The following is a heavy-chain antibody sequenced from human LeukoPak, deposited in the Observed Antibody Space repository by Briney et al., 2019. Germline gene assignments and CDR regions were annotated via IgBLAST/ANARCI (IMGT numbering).Heavy chain of an antibody. D-gene: IGHD2-15*01. J-gene: IGHJ6*03. CDR2: ISSSGSTI. CDR3: TQHCWGCSPNQNHYYYYMDV. Sequence: PGGSLRLSCAASGFTFSSYEMNWVRQAPGKGLEWASYISSSGSTIYYADSVKGRFTISRDNAKNSLYLQMNSLKTEDTAVYYCTQHCWGCSPNQNHYYYYMDVWGKGTTVTVSS. CDR1: GFTFSSYE. V-gene: IGHV3-48*03.